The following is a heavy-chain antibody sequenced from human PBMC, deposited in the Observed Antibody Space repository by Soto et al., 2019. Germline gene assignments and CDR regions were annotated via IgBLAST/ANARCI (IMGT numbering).Heavy chain of an antibody. J-gene: IGHJ6*03. CDR2: ISGSGGST. CDR3: AKDLGSGRTNYYYYMDV. Sequence: GGSLRLSCAASGFTFDDYTMHWVRQAPGKGLEWASPISGSGGSTYYADSVKGRFTISRDNSKNTLYLQMNSLRAEDTAVYYSAKDLGSGRTNYYYYMDVWGKGTTVTVSS. CDR1: GFTFDDYT. D-gene: IGHD6-19*01. V-gene: IGHV3-23*01.